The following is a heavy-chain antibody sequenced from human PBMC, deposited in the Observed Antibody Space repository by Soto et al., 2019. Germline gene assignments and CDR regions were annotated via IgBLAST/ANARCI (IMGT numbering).Heavy chain of an antibody. J-gene: IGHJ4*02. CDR3: ARSTDCSSTSCVDY. V-gene: IGHV1-69*02. Sequence: SVKVSCKASGGTFSSYTISWVRQAPGQGLEWMGRIIPILGIANYAQKFQGRVTITADKSTSTAYMELSSLRSEDTAVYYCARSTDCSSTSCVDYWGQGTLVTVSS. CDR2: IIPILGIA. D-gene: IGHD2-2*01. CDR1: GGTFSSYT.